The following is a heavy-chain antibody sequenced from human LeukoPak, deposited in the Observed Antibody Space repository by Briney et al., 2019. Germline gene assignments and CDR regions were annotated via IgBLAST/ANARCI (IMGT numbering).Heavy chain of an antibody. D-gene: IGHD2/OR15-2a*01. Sequence: GGSLRLSCSASGFTFSTYAMHWVRQAPGKGLEYVSSIRSNGGGTYYAESVKGRFTISRDNSKNTLYLQMSSLRVEDTAVYYCARAPQTVPGSMIFYWGQGTLVTVSS. V-gene: IGHV3-64D*06. CDR1: GFTFSTYA. CDR2: IRSNGGGT. J-gene: IGHJ4*02. CDR3: ARAPQTVPGSMIFY.